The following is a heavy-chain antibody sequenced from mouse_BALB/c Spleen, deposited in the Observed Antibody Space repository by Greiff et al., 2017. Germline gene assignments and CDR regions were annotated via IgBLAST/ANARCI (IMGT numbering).Heavy chain of an antibody. CDR2: ISYSGST. Sequence: EVQLVESGPSLVKPSQTLSLTCSVTGDSITSGYWNWIRKFPGNKLEYMGYISYSGSTYYNPSLKSRISITRDTSKTQYYLQLNSVTTEDTATYYCARPSITTVVATPFAYWGQGTLVTVSA. D-gene: IGHD1-1*01. CDR3: ARPSITTVVATPFAY. J-gene: IGHJ3*01. V-gene: IGHV3-8*02. CDR1: GDSITSGY.